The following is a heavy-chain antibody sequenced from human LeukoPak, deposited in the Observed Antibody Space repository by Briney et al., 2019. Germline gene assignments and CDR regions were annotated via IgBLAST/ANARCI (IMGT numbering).Heavy chain of an antibody. D-gene: IGHD4-17*01. V-gene: IGHV3-21*01. CDR3: AREGENGDYASHFQH. CDR2: ISSSSKYI. CDR1: GFTFSSYN. Sequence: AGSLRLSCAASGFTFSSYNMNWVRQAPGKGLEWVSSISSSSKYIYYADSVKGRFTISRDNAKNSLYLQMNSLRAEDTAVYYCAREGENGDYASHFQHWGQGTLVTVSS. J-gene: IGHJ1*01.